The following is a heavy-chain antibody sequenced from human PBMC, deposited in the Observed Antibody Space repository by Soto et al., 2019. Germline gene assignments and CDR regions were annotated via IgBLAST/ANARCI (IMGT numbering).Heavy chain of an antibody. CDR1: GGSISSYY. CDR2: IYYSGST. CDR3: ARAWGQLSPSGGMDV. D-gene: IGHD5-18*01. J-gene: IGHJ6*02. Sequence: SETLSLTCTVSGGSISSYYWSWIRQPPGKGLEWIGYIYYSGSTNYNPSLKSRVTISVDTSKNQFSLKLSSVTAADTAVYYCARAWGQLSPSGGMDVWGQGTTVTVS. V-gene: IGHV4-59*01.